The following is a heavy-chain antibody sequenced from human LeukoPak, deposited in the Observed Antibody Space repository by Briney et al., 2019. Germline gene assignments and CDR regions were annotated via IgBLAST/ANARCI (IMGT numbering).Heavy chain of an antibody. CDR1: GFTFSSYW. D-gene: IGHD3-3*01. CDR2: IKQDGSEK. Sequence: GGSLRLSCAASGFTFSSYWMSWVRQAPGKGLEWVANIKQDGSEKYYVDSVEGRFTISRDNAKNSLYLQMNSLRAEDTAVYYCARDPGDFWSGYYTGRVYWGQGTLVTVSS. CDR3: ARDPGDFWSGYYTGRVY. J-gene: IGHJ4*02. V-gene: IGHV3-7*01.